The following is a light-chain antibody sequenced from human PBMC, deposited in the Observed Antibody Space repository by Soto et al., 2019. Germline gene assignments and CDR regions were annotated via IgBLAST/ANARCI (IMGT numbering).Light chain of an antibody. CDR2: DVI. CDR1: SSDIGAFNH. CDR3: SSYTSSSSYV. V-gene: IGLV2-14*03. Sequence: QSALTQPASVSDSPGQSITISCIETSSDIGAFNHVSWHQQHPGKAPKLIIYDVINRPSGVSNRFSGSKTGNTASLIISGLQAEDEADYYCSSYTSSSSYVFGSGTKLTVL. J-gene: IGLJ1*01.